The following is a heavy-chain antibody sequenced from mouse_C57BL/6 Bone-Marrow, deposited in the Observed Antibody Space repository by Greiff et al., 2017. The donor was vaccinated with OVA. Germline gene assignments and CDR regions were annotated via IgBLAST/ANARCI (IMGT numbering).Heavy chain of an antibody. CDR3: ARSRDYYGSSYTLYFDV. Sequence: QVQLKQPGAELVMPGASVKLSCKASGYTFTSYWMHWVKQRPGQGLEWIGEIDPSASYTNYNQKFKGKSTLTVDKSSSTAYMQLSSLTSEDSAVYYCARSRDYYGSSYTLYFDVWGTGTTVTVSS. V-gene: IGHV1-69*01. J-gene: IGHJ1*03. CDR1: GYTFTSYW. CDR2: IDPSASYT. D-gene: IGHD1-1*01.